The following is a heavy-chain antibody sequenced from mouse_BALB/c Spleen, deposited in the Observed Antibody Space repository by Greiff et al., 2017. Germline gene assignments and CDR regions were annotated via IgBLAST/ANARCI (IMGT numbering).Heavy chain of an antibody. CDR3: TRVVMDY. CDR2: IRLKSNNYAT. D-gene: IGHD1-1*02. Sequence: EVQLQQSGGGLVQPGGSMKLSCVASGFTFSNYWMNWVRQSPEKGLEWVAEIRLKSNNYATHYAESVKGRFTISRDDSKSSVYLQMNNLRAEDTGIYYCTRVVMDYWGQGTSVTVSS. V-gene: IGHV6-6*02. J-gene: IGHJ4*01. CDR1: GFTFSNYW.